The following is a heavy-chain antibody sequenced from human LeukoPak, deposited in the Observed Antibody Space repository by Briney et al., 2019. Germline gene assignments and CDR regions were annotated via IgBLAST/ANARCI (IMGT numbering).Heavy chain of an antibody. J-gene: IGHJ4*02. V-gene: IGHV3-23*01. D-gene: IGHD3-10*01. Sequence: GGSLRLSCAASGFTFSSYAMMWVRQSPEKGLEWVSSITGSGDGTYYADSARGRFTISRDNSKNTLYLQMNSLRAEDTAVYFCVKGFVHPIYYFEYWGQGTLVTVSS. CDR3: VKGFVHPIYYFEY. CDR2: ITGSGDGT. CDR1: GFTFSSYA.